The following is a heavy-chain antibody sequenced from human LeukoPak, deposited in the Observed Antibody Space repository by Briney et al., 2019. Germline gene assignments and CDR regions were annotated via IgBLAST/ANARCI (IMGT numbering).Heavy chain of an antibody. J-gene: IGHJ6*04. Sequence: PGGSLRLSCAASGFTFGSYWMSWVRQAPGKGLEWVANIKEDSSEKYYVDSVRGRFTISRDNAKNSLYLQVNSLRAEDTAVYYCASTPYYDMDVWGKGTTVTVSS. V-gene: IGHV3-7*03. D-gene: IGHD5/OR15-5a*01. CDR2: IKEDSSEK. CDR1: GFTFGSYW. CDR3: ASTPYYDMDV.